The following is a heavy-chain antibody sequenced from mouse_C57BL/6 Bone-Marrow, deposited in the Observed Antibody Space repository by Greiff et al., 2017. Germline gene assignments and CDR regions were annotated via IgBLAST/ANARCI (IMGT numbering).Heavy chain of an antibody. V-gene: IGHV5-4*01. J-gene: IGHJ1*03. CDR2: ISDGGSYT. D-gene: IGHD1-1*01. CDR3: AREGYGSSGGYFDV. Sequence: VQLQESGGGLVKPGGSLKLSCAASGFTFSSYAMSWVRQTPEKRLEWVATISDGGSYTYYPDNVKGRFTISRDNAKNNLYLQMSHLKSEDTAMYYCAREGYGSSGGYFDVWGTGTTVTVSS. CDR1: GFTFSSYA.